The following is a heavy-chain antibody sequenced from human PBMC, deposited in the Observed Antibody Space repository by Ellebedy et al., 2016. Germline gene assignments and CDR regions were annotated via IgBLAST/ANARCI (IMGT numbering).Heavy chain of an antibody. CDR1: GFTFSSYA. V-gene: IGHV3-23*01. Sequence: GESLKISCAASGFTFSSYAMSWVRQAPGKGLVWVSAISGSGDSTYFADSVKGRFTISRDNSKNTLYLQMNSLRAEDTAVYYCAKSSISWYDYYGMDVWGQGTTVTVSS. D-gene: IGHD6-13*01. CDR2: ISGSGDST. CDR3: AKSSISWYDYYGMDV. J-gene: IGHJ6*02.